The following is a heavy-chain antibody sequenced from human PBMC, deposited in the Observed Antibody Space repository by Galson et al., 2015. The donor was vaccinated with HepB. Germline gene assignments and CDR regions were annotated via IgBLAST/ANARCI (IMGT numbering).Heavy chain of an antibody. Sequence: SLRLSCAVSGFTINNAWMSWVRQAPGKGLEWVARIKTDTDGGTIDSAASVKGRFTISRDDPESTLYLQMNSLKSEDTGVYYCATEAYDFRKGGNGMDVWGQGTTVTVS. CDR3: ATEAYDFRKGGNGMDV. CDR2: IKTDTDGGTI. V-gene: IGHV3-15*01. D-gene: IGHD3-3*01. CDR1: GFTINNAW. J-gene: IGHJ6*02.